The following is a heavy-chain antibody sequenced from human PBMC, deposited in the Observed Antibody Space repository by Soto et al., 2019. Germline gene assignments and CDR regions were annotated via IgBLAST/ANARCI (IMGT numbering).Heavy chain of an antibody. J-gene: IGHJ3*02. CDR3: AKTSQGVADAFDI. CDR2: ISGSGGST. CDR1: GFTFSSYA. D-gene: IGHD2-15*01. Sequence: GGSLRLSCAASGFTFSSYAMSGVRQAPGKGLEWVSAISGSGGSTYYADSVNGRFTISRDNSKNTLYLQMNSLRAEDTAVYYCAKTSQGVADAFDIWGQGTMVTVSS. V-gene: IGHV3-23*01.